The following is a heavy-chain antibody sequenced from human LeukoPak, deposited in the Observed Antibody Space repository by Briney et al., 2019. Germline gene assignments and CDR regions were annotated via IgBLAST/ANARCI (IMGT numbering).Heavy chain of an antibody. V-gene: IGHV4-34*01. CDR2: INHSGST. Sequence: AEPLSLTCPVYGRSFGGYYWSWISHPAGKGLGWIGEINHSGSTNYNPSLKSRVTISVDTSKNQFPLKVSSVTAADTAVYYCARCRGVAAAHLYYFDYWGQGTLVTVSS. J-gene: IGHJ4*02. D-gene: IGHD6-13*01. CDR1: GRSFGGYY. CDR3: ARCRGVAAAHLYYFDY.